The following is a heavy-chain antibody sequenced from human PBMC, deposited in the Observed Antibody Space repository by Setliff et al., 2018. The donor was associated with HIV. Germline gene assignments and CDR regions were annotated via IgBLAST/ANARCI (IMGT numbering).Heavy chain of an antibody. Sequence: PGGSLRLSCAASGFSLNIAWMNWVRQAPGKGLEWIGRIKNKAAGETTEYAAPVKDRFIISRDDSKNMLYLQMNSLKTEDTSVYYCARDQEHIIVVSATGNMPGYLHYYYMDVWGKGSTVTVSS. CDR3: ARDQEHIIVVSATGNMPGYLHYYYMDV. V-gene: IGHV3-15*07. CDR2: IKNKAAGETT. J-gene: IGHJ6*03. CDR1: GFSLNIAW. D-gene: IGHD2-2*01.